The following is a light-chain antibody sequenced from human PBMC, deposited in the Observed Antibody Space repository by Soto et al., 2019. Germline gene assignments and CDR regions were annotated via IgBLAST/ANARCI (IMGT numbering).Light chain of an antibody. Sequence: QLVLTQSPSASASLGASVKLTCTLSSGHSSYAIAWHQQQPEKGPRYLMILNSDGSHSKGDGIPDRFSGSSSGAERYLTISSLQSEDEADYDCKTWGTGHKFGGGSKLTV. CDR1: SGHSSYA. CDR3: KTWGTGHK. CDR2: LNSDGSH. V-gene: IGLV4-69*01. J-gene: IGLJ2*01.